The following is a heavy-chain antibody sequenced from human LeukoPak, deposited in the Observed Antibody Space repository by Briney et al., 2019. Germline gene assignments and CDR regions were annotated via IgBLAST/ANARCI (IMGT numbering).Heavy chain of an antibody. Sequence: PGGSLRLSCAASGFTFSSYGMHWVRQAPGKGLEWVAFIRYDGSNKYYADSVKGRFTISRDNSKNTLYLQMNSLRAEDTAAYYCARPHLSYGDIRDYYYYYMDVWGKGTTVTVSS. V-gene: IGHV3-30*02. CDR3: ARPHLSYGDIRDYYYYYMDV. CDR1: GFTFSSYG. J-gene: IGHJ6*03. CDR2: IRYDGSNK. D-gene: IGHD4-17*01.